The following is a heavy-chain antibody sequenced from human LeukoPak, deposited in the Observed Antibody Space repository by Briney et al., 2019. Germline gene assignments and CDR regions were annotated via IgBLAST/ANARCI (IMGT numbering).Heavy chain of an antibody. CDR2: INPSSGST. Sequence: ASVKVSCKASAYTFTSYYIHWVRQAPGQGLEWMGVINPSSGSTTYPQKFQGRVTMTRDTSTNTVQMELSSLRSEDTAVYYCARPFTYNSHFDYWGQGTLVTVSS. D-gene: IGHD1-14*01. CDR1: AYTFTSYY. V-gene: IGHV1-46*01. J-gene: IGHJ4*02. CDR3: ARPFTYNSHFDY.